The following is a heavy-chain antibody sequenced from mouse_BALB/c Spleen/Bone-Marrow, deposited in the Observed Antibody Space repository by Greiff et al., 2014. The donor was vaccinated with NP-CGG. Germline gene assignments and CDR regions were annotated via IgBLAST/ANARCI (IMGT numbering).Heavy chain of an antibody. Sequence: VKLMESGPELVKPGASVKISCTGSGYAFSSSWMNWVKQRPGQGLEWIGLIYPGDGDTNSNGRFKGKATLTADRSSNTAYMQLSSLTSVDSAVYFCARSAYYGSSYGAMDYWGQGTSVTVSS. V-gene: IGHV1-82*01. CDR3: ARSAYYGSSYGAMDY. CDR1: GYAFSSSW. J-gene: IGHJ4*01. D-gene: IGHD1-1*01. CDR2: IYPGDGDT.